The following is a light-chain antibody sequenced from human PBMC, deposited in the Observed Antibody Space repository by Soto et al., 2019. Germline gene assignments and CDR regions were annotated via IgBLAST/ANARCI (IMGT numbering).Light chain of an antibody. Sequence: DIVMTQSPGTLSLSPGERATLSCRASQSFRGLLAWYQQKPGQAPRLLIYGASTRATGIPARFSGSGSGTEFTLTISSLQSEDFAVYYCQQFNNWPGTFGQGTKVDIK. CDR1: QSFRGL. V-gene: IGKV3-15*01. J-gene: IGKJ1*01. CDR3: QQFNNWPGT. CDR2: GAS.